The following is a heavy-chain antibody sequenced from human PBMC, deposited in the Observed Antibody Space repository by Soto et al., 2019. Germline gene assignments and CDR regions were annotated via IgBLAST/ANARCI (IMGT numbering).Heavy chain of an antibody. V-gene: IGHV3-7*01. CDR1: GLSFSKYW. J-gene: IGHJ4*02. Sequence: EVQLAESGGGLVQPGGSMRRSCVVSGLSFSKYWMSWVRQVPGKGMEWVANINEDGSEKYYVDSVKGRFTVSRDNAKHSLDLQMTSMRAEDAAVYYCAIHPGRSESYQNYNWGQGTLVTVSS. D-gene: IGHD1-26*01. CDR3: AIHPGRSESYQNYN. CDR2: INEDGSEK.